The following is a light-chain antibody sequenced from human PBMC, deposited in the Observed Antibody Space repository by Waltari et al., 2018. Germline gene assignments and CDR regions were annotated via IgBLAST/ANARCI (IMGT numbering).Light chain of an antibody. J-gene: IGLJ2*01. CDR3: TSYASSSTLV. V-gene: IGLV2-14*03. CDR2: DVG. CDR1: SSDVGGYNY. Sequence: QSALTQPASVSGSPGQSITISCTGISSDVGGYNYVPWYQQHPGKAPKVMIYDVGYRPSGVSSRFSGSKSGNTASLTISGLQAEDEADYYCTSYASSSTLVFGGGNKLTVL.